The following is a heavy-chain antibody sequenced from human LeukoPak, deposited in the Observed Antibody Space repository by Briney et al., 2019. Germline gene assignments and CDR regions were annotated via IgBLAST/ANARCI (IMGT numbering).Heavy chain of an antibody. CDR3: ARAGSRDGYNFGY. V-gene: IGHV3-21*01. J-gene: IGHJ4*02. CDR2: ISSSSSYI. D-gene: IGHD5-24*01. Sequence: GGSLRLSCAASGFTFSSYSMNWVRQAPGKGLEWVSSISSSSSYIYYADSVKGRFTISRDNAKNSLYLQMNSLRAEDTAVYYCARAGSRDGYNFGYWGQGTLDTVSS. CDR1: GFTFSSYS.